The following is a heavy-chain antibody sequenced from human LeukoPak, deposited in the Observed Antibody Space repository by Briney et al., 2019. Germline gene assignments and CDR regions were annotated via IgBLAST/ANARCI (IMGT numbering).Heavy chain of an antibody. D-gene: IGHD6-13*01. CDR1: GYTFTGYY. V-gene: IGHV1-2*02. CDR3: ARDRFGAAAGSYYGMDV. CDR2: IYPNSGGT. J-gene: IGHJ6*02. Sequence: GASVKVSCKASGYTFTGYYMHWVRQAPGQGLEWMGWIYPNSGGTNYAQKFQGRVTVTRDTSISTAYMELSRLRSDDTAVYYCARDRFGAAAGSYYGMDVWGQGTTVTVSS.